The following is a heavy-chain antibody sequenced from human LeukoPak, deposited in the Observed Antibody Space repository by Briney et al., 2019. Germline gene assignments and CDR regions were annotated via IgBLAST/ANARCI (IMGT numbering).Heavy chain of an antibody. V-gene: IGHV4-31*03. J-gene: IGHJ4*02. D-gene: IGHD3-22*01. CDR3: ARLYDSSGYLDY. CDR2: IYYSGST. Sequence: PSETLSLTCTVSGGSVSSGTYYWSWIRQHPGKGLEWIGYIYYSGSTYYNPSLKSRVTISVDTSKNQFSLKLSSVTAADTAVYYCARLYDSSGYLDYWGQGTLVTVSS. CDR1: GGSVSSGTYY.